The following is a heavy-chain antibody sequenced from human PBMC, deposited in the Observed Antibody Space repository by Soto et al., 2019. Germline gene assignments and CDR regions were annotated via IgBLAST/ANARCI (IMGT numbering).Heavy chain of an antibody. V-gene: IGHV3-74*01. CDR2: MNGDGTYI. Sequence: VQLVESGGALVQPGGSLRLSCAVSGFTFGPWWMHWVRQVPGKGLVWVSRMNGDGTYITYGDFAKGRFTISRDNAKNTLFLQMNRLRAEDTAVYYCVRENYFGLDRWGQGTLVTVSS. J-gene: IGHJ5*02. CDR3: VRENYFGLDR. D-gene: IGHD1-7*01. CDR1: GFTFGPWW.